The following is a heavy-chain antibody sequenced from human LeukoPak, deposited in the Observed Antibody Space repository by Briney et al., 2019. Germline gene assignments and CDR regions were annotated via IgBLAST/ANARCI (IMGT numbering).Heavy chain of an antibody. V-gene: IGHV3-33*01. CDR1: GFTFSNYA. CDR2: IWYDGSNK. D-gene: IGHD4-17*01. Sequence: AGGSLRLSCAASGFTFSNYAMSWVRQAPSKGLEWVAVIWYDGSNKYYADSVKGRFTISRDNSKDTLYLQMNSLRAEDTAVYFCARGVTTLDYWGQGTLVTVSS. J-gene: IGHJ4*02. CDR3: ARGVTTLDY.